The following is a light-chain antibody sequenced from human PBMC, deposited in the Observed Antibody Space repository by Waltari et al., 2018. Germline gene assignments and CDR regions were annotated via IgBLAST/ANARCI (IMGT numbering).Light chain of an antibody. CDR2: FGS. CDR1: QSLLPRNGNNY. CDR3: MQSLQTLWT. V-gene: IGKV2-28*01. Sequence: DIVVTQSPLSVPVTPREPDSLVLRSSQSLLPRNGNNYLDWYLQKTGQSPQLLIYFGSNRASGVPDRFSGSRSCTDFTLRISRVEAEDVGVYYCMQSLQTLWTFGPGTKVEIK. J-gene: IGKJ1*01.